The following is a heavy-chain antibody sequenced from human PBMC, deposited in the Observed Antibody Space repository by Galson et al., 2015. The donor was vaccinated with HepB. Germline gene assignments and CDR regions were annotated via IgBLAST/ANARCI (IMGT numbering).Heavy chain of an antibody. J-gene: IGHJ4*02. CDR1: GGSFSGYY. Sequence: ETLSLTCAVYGGSFSGYYWSWIRQPPGKGLEWIGEINHSGSTNYNPSLKSRVTISVDTSKNQFSLKLSSVTAADTAVYYCARRRGSWHFDYWGQGTLVTVSS. CDR2: INHSGST. D-gene: IGHD6-13*01. V-gene: IGHV4-34*01. CDR3: ARRRGSWHFDY.